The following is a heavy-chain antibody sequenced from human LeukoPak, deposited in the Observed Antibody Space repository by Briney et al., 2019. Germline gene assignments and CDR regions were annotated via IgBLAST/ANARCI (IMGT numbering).Heavy chain of an antibody. CDR2: FDPEDGET. V-gene: IGHV1-24*01. CDR1: GYTLTELS. CDR3: ATGFEPRTRVESGWFDP. D-gene: IGHD1-1*01. Sequence: GASVKVSCEVSGYTLTELSMHWVRQAPGKGLEWVGGFDPEDGETIYAQKFQGRVTMTEDTSTDTAYMELSSLRSEDTAVYYCATGFEPRTRVESGWFDPWGQGTLVTVSS. J-gene: IGHJ5*02.